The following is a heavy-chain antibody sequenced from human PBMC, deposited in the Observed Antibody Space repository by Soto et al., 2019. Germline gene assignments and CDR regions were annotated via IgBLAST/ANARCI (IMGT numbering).Heavy chain of an antibody. CDR1: GFSLSSYA. CDR2: ISYDGSNK. CDR3: ARDPITAVAGNDAFDI. Sequence: GSLRLNCAASGFSLSSYAMHWVRQAPGKGLEWVAVISYDGSNKYYADSVKGRFTISRDNSKNTLYLQMNSLRAEDTAVYYCARDPITAVAGNDAFDIWGQGTMVTVSS. D-gene: IGHD6-19*01. J-gene: IGHJ3*02. V-gene: IGHV3-30-3*01.